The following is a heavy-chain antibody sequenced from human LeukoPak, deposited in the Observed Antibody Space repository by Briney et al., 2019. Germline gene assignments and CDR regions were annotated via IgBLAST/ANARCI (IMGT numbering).Heavy chain of an antibody. CDR1: GGSISSYY. Sequence: SETLSLTCTVSGGSISSYYWSWIRQPPGKGLEWIGYIYYSGSTNHNPSLKSRVTISVDTSKNQFSLKLSSVTAADTAVYYCARAHIAGYSFDYWGQGTLVTVSS. D-gene: IGHD6-13*01. CDR2: IYYSGST. CDR3: ARAHIAGYSFDY. V-gene: IGHV4-59*01. J-gene: IGHJ4*02.